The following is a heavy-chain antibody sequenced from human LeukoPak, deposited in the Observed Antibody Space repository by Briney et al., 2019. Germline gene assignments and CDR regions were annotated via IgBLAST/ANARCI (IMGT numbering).Heavy chain of an antibody. J-gene: IGHJ5*02. D-gene: IGHD1-1*01. Sequence: SVKVSCKASGGTFISYAISWVRQAPGQGLEWMGGIIPIFGTANYAQKFQGRVTITADESTSTAYMELSSLRSEDTAVYYCARVDRRAPLDGCWFDPWGQGTLVTVSS. CDR1: GGTFISYA. CDR3: ARVDRRAPLDGCWFDP. CDR2: IIPIFGTA. V-gene: IGHV1-69*13.